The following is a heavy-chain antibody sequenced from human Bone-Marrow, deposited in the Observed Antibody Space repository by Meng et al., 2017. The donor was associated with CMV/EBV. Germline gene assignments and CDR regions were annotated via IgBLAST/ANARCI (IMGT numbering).Heavy chain of an antibody. Sequence: VSGDSVSRSSYFWSWIRQPPGKGLEWIGYIYNSGSTNYNPSLKSRVSISVDTSKNQFSLKLSSVTAADTAMYYCARGGDWGWYFDLWGRGTLVTVSS. CDR1: GDSVSRSSYF. J-gene: IGHJ2*01. CDR2: IYNSGST. V-gene: IGHV4-61*01. D-gene: IGHD2-21*02. CDR3: ARGGDWGWYFDL.